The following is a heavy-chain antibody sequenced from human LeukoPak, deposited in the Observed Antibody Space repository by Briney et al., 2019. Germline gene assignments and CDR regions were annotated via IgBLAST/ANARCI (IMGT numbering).Heavy chain of an antibody. CDR2: IYYSGST. CDR1: GGSVSSGSYY. CDR3: ARVGYSYDIGLGAFDI. V-gene: IGHV4-61*01. J-gene: IGHJ3*02. Sequence: PSETLSLTCTVSGGSVSSGSYYWSWIRQPPGKGLEWIGYIYYSGSTNYNPSLKSRVTISVDTSKNQSSLKLSSVTAAGTAVYYCARVGYSYDIGLGAFDIWGQGTMVTVSS. D-gene: IGHD5-18*01.